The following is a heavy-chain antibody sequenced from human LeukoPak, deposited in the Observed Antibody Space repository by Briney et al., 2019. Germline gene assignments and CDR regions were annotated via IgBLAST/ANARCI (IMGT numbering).Heavy chain of an antibody. V-gene: IGHV4-59*01. J-gene: IGHJ6*03. Sequence: SETLSLTCTVSGGSISGYYWSWLRQPPGKGLEWIGYIYYSGSTNYNPSLKSRVTISVDTSKNQFSLKLSSVTAADTAVYYCARAPNYYYYYMDVWGKGTTVTVSS. CDR3: ARAPNYYYYYMDV. CDR2: IYYSGST. CDR1: GGSISGYY.